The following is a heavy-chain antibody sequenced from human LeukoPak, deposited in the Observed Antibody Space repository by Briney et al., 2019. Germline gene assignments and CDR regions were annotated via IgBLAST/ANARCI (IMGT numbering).Heavy chain of an antibody. D-gene: IGHD5-18*01. V-gene: IGHV6-1*01. CDR3: ARDRIQLWSPENYYYYMDV. CDR1: GDSVSSDSAA. CDR2: TYYRSKWYN. Sequence: SQTLSPTCAISGDSVSSDSAAWNWIRQSPSRGLEWLGRTYYRSKWYNDYAVSVKSRITINPDTSKNQFSLQLNSVTPEDTAVYYCARDRIQLWSPENYYYYMDVWGKGTTVTVSS. J-gene: IGHJ6*03.